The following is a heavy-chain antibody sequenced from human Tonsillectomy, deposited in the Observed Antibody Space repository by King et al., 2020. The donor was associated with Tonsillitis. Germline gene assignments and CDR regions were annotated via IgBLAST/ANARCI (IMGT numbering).Heavy chain of an antibody. CDR2: LYTSENT. CDR1: GVSISSYY. D-gene: IGHD4-17*01. CDR3: ASGDRGTFDY. Sequence: VQLQESGPGLVKPSETLSLTCTVSGVSISSYYWRWIRHPPGKGLEWIGHLYTSENTNYNPSLISRVTMSVDASKNQFSLKLSSMTAADTAVYYCASGDRGTFDYWGQGTLVTVSS. J-gene: IGHJ4*02. V-gene: IGHV4-4*07.